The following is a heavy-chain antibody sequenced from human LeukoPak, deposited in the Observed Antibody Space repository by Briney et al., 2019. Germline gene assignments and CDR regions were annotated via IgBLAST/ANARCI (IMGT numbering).Heavy chain of an antibody. D-gene: IGHD6-13*01. V-gene: IGHV3-66*01. CDR2: IYSGGST. CDR3: ARAAYSSSGGASDI. J-gene: IGHJ3*02. CDR1: GFTVSSNY. Sequence: GGSLRLSCAASGFTVSSNYMSWVRQAPGKGLEWVSVIYSGGSTYYADSVKGRFTISRDNSKNTLYLQMNSLRPEDTAVYYCARAAYSSSGGASDIWGQGTMVTVPS.